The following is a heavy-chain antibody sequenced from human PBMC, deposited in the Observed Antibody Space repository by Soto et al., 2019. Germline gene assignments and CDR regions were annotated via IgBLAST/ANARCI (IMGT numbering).Heavy chain of an antibody. D-gene: IGHD2-15*01. V-gene: IGHV1-58*02. CDR3: SAERQDIGVGWWV. J-gene: IGHJ6*02. CDR2: IVVASGQT. CDR1: GSGFIRSG. Sequence: SVKVSCKASGSGFIRSGIQWVRQARGQRLEWIGWIVVASGQTNYAQNFRGRVAITRDTSTATAYIELTGLTSEDTAVYFCSAERQDIGVGWWVWGQGTTVTVSS.